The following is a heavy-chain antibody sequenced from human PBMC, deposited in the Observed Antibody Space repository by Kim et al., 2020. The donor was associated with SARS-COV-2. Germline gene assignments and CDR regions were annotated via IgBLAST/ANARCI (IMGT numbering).Heavy chain of an antibody. J-gene: IGHJ3*02. CDR2: IWYDGSNK. CDR1: GFTFSSYG. V-gene: IGHV3-33*01. Sequence: GGSLRLSCAASGFTFSSYGMHWVRQAPGKGLEWVAVIWYDGSNKYYADSVKGRFTISRDNSKNTLYLQMNSLRAEDTAVYYCARRYSSSWYDAFDIWGQGTMVTVSS. CDR3: ARRYSSSWYDAFDI. D-gene: IGHD6-13*01.